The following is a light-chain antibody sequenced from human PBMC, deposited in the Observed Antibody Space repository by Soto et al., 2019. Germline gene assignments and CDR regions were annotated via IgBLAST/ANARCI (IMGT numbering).Light chain of an antibody. CDR1: SSDVGRYPY. Sequence: QSALTQPRSVPGSPGQSVTISCTGTSSDVGRYPYVSWYQHHPGKAPQLIIRDVTERPSGVPDRFSGSKSGNTASLTISGLQAEDDADYYCCSDAGDYTYVFGTGTQLTVL. J-gene: IGLJ1*01. V-gene: IGLV2-11*01. CDR3: CSDAGDYTYV. CDR2: DVT.